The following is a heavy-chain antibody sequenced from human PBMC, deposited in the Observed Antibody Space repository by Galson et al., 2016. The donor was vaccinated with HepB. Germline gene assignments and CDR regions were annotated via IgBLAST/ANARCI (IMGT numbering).Heavy chain of an antibody. J-gene: IGHJ4*02. V-gene: IGHV3-23*01. CDR2: ISGSGGST. CDR1: GFTLSSYA. CDR3: AKDPYIYMSRWFYFHY. Sequence: SLRLSCAASGFTLSSYAMSWVRQAPGKGLEWVSGISGSGGSTYYANSVKGRLTISRDNSKHTLYLQMNSLRAEDTAVYYCAKDPYIYMSRWFYFHYWGQGTLVTVSS. D-gene: IGHD6-13*01.